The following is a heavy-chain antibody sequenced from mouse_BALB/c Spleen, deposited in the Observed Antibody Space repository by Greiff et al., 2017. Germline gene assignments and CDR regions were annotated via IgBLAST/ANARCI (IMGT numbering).Heavy chain of an antibody. CDR1: GYTFTSYY. V-gene: IGHV1S81*02. J-gene: IGHJ3*01. Sequence: VQLQQSGAELVEPGASVKLSCKASGYTFTSYYMYWVKQRPGQGLEWIGEINPSNGGTNFNEKFKSKATLTVDKSSSTAYMQLSSLTSEDSAVYYCTRGGYGFAYWGQGTLSLSLQ. CDR2: INPSNGGT. D-gene: IGHD2-2*01. CDR3: TRGGYGFAY.